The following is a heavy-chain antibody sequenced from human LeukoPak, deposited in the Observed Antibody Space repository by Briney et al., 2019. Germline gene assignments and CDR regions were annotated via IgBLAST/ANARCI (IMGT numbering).Heavy chain of an antibody. Sequence: SETLSLTCTVSGGSISTYYWSWIRQPAGKGLEWIGRIYTSGGTNYNPSLKSRVTISVDTSKNQFSLKLSSVTAADTAVYYCARTFGSYCSSTSCAYYYYYMDVWGKGTTVTVSS. J-gene: IGHJ6*03. D-gene: IGHD2-2*01. V-gene: IGHV4-4*07. CDR2: IYTSGGT. CDR3: ARTFGSYCSSTSCAYYYYYMDV. CDR1: GGSISTYY.